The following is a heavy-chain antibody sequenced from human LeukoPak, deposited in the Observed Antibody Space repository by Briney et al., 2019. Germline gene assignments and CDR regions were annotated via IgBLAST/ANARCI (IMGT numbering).Heavy chain of an antibody. CDR3: ARGRLSSADAFDI. D-gene: IGHD3-10*01. CDR2: IYSGGTT. J-gene: IGHJ3*02. CDR1: GFTARSNF. Sequence: GSLRLSCAASGFTARSNFMGWVRPPPGKGLEWVSVIYSGGTTYYADSVKGRFTISRDNSKNTLYLQLNSLRAEDTAVYYCARGRLSSADAFDIWGQGTMVTVSS. V-gene: IGHV3-66*01.